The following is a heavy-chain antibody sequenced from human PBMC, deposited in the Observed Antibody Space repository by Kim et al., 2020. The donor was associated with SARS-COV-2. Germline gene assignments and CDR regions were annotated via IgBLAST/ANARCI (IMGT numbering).Heavy chain of an antibody. Sequence: SETLSLTCTVSGGSISSYYWSWIRQPPGKGLEWIGYIYYSGSTNYNPSPKSRVTISVDTSKNQFSLKLSSVTAADTAVYYCAREPGLTGYLWYYGMDVWGQGTTVTVSS. J-gene: IGHJ6*02. CDR1: GGSISSYY. V-gene: IGHV4-59*01. CDR3: AREPGLTGYLWYYGMDV. CDR2: IYYSGST. D-gene: IGHD3-9*01.